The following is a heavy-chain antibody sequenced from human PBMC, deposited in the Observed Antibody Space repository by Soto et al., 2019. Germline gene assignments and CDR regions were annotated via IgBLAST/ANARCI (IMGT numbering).Heavy chain of an antibody. D-gene: IGHD3-22*01. CDR1: RGTFSSYA. Sequence: QVQLVQSGAEVKKPGSSVKVSCKASRGTFSSYAISWVRQAPGQGLEWMGGIIPIFGTANYAQKFQGRVTITADKSTSTAYMELSSLRSEDTAVYYCARNPPGSSPRHYYDSSGYYDYWGQGTLVTVSS. V-gene: IGHV1-69*06. CDR3: ARNPPGSSPRHYYDSSGYYDY. CDR2: IIPIFGTA. J-gene: IGHJ4*02.